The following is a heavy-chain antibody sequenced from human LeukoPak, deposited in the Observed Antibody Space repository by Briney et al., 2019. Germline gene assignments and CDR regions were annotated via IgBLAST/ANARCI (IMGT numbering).Heavy chain of an antibody. CDR2: INYSVIT. CDR3: ARDYCTSTTCPNWFDP. CDR1: GGSFSGYY. V-gene: IGHV4-34*01. D-gene: IGHD2-2*01. J-gene: IGHJ5*02. Sequence: SETLSLTCAVYGGSFSGYYWSWIRQPPGKALEWIGEINYSVITDYNPSLQSRVTISVDTSKNQFSLKLSSVTAADTAVYYCARDYCTSTTCPNWFDPWGQGTLVTVSS.